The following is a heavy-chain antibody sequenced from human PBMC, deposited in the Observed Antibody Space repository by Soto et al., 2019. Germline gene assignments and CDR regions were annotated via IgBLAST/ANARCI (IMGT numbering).Heavy chain of an antibody. D-gene: IGHD3-22*01. V-gene: IGHV1-18*01. Sequence: ASVKVSCKASGYTFTSYGISWVRQAPGQGLEWMGWISAYNGNTNYAQKLQGRVTMTTDTSTSTAYMELRSLRSDDTAVYYCARDSSGSEVPEGMDVWGQGTTVTVSS. CDR1: GYTFTSYG. J-gene: IGHJ6*02. CDR3: ARDSSGSEVPEGMDV. CDR2: ISAYNGNT.